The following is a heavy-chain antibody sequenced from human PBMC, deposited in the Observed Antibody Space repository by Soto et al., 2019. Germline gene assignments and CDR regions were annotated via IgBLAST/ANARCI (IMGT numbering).Heavy chain of an antibody. CDR3: AKNSLRDSSSWYYPYYYYGMDV. Sequence: PGGSQRLSWAASWGTFSNFGIHCVRQAPGKGLEWVAVISYDGSNKYYADSVKGRFTISRDNSKNTLYLQMNSLRAEDTAVYYCAKNSLRDSSSWYYPYYYYGMDVWGQGTTVTVSS. D-gene: IGHD6-13*01. J-gene: IGHJ6*02. CDR1: WGTFSNFG. CDR2: ISYDGSNK. V-gene: IGHV3-30*18.